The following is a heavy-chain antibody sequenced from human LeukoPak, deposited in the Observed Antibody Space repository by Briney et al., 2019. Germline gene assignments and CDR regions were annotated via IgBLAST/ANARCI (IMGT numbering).Heavy chain of an antibody. Sequence: GGSLRLSCAASGFTFSSYAMHWVRQAPGKGLEWVAVISYDGSNKYYADSVKGRFTISRDNSKNTLYLQMNSLRAEDTAVYYCAKSYSSSWYLPIGYWGQGTLVTVSS. V-gene: IGHV3-30*04. D-gene: IGHD6-13*01. CDR2: ISYDGSNK. CDR3: AKSYSSSWYLPIGY. J-gene: IGHJ4*02. CDR1: GFTFSSYA.